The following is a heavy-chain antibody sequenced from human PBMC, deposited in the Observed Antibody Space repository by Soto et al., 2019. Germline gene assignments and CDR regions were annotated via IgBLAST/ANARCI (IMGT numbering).Heavy chain of an antibody. Sequence: ASVKVSCKASGYTFTSNPMNWVRQAPGQRPEWMGVINVGNGNTRYSQKFQGRVTMTRDTSATTAYMELSSLRPKDTAVYYCARPYAYSTTGYPLDNWGQGTRVTVSP. CDR3: ARPYAYSTTGYPLDN. CDR2: INVGNGNT. V-gene: IGHV1-3*01. CDR1: GYTFTSNP. D-gene: IGHD3-16*01. J-gene: IGHJ4*02.